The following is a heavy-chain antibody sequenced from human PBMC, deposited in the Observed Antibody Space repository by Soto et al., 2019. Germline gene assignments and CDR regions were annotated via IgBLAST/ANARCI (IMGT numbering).Heavy chain of an antibody. D-gene: IGHD3-10*01. Sequence: ELQVLESVGGLVQPGGSLRRTCAASGFTLSEYGTSGVRQAPVKGLEWVSFVSGSGDSTYYTDSVKGRFTISRDSSKNTVCLQMNSLRAEDTAVYYCATSNYGERDWGQGTLVTVSS. CDR1: GFTLSEYG. CDR3: ATSNYGERD. J-gene: IGHJ4*02. CDR2: VSGSGDST. V-gene: IGHV3-23*01.